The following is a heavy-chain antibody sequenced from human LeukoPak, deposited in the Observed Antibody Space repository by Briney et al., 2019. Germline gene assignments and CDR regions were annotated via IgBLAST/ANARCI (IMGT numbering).Heavy chain of an antibody. CDR3: AEPYGDYVGY. Sequence: GGSLRLSCAASGFTFSSYAMHWVRQAPGKGLEWVAVISYDGSNKCYADSVKGRFTISRDNSKNTLYLQMNSLRAEDTAVYYCAEPYGDYVGYWGQGTLVTVSS. V-gene: IGHV3-30-3*01. CDR2: ISYDGSNK. J-gene: IGHJ4*02. D-gene: IGHD4-17*01. CDR1: GFTFSSYA.